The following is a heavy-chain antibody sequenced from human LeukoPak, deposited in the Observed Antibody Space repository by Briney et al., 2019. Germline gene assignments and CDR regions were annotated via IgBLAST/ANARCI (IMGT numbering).Heavy chain of an antibody. Sequence: GGSLRLSCAASGFTFSSSSMNWVRQAPGKGLEFVSSISPSSSYIYYADSVKGRFTISRDDAKNSLFLQMNSLRVEDTAVYFCARRGVVIRAVILIGFHTEASYFDCWGQGTLVTVSS. D-gene: IGHD3-10*01. CDR2: ISPSSSYI. CDR1: GFTFSSSS. CDR3: ARRGVVIRAVILIGFHTEASYFDC. V-gene: IGHV3-21*04. J-gene: IGHJ4*02.